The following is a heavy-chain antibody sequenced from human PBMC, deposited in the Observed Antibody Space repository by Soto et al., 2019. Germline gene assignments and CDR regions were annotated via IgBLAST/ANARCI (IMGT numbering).Heavy chain of an antibody. V-gene: IGHV4-39*01. D-gene: IGHD2-21*02. CDR2: IYYSGST. CDR3: ARTGGNSFPPAIDAFDI. Sequence: SETLSLTCTVSGGSISSSSYYWGWIRQPPGKGLEWIGSIYYSGSTYYNPSLKSRVTISVDTSKNQFSLKLSSVTAADTAVYYCARTGGNSFPPAIDAFDIWGQGTMVTVSS. J-gene: IGHJ3*02. CDR1: GGSISSSSYY.